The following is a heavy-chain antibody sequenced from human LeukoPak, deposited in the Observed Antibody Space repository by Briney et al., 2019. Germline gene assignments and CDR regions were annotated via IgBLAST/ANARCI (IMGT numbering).Heavy chain of an antibody. J-gene: IGHJ4*02. CDR2: INHSGST. Sequence: GSLRLSCATSGFSFSSYAMSWVRQAPGKGLEWIGEINHSGSTNYNPSLKSRVTISVDTSKNQFSLKLSSVTAADTAVYYCARGLENWNVYVFDYWGQGTLVTVSS. D-gene: IGHD1-1*01. CDR1: GFSFSSYA. CDR3: ARGLENWNVYVFDY. V-gene: IGHV4-34*01.